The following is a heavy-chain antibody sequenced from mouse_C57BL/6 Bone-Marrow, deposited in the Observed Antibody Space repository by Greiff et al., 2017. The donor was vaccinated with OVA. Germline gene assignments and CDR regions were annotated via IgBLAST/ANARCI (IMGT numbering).Heavy chain of an antibody. Sequence: QVQLKESGPGLVAPSQILSITCTVSGFSLTSYAISWVRQPPGKGLEWLGVIWTGGGTNYNSALKSRLSISKDNSKSQVFLKMNSLQTDDTARYYCARKGDYGSSQRYWYFDVWGTGTTVTVSS. D-gene: IGHD1-1*01. J-gene: IGHJ1*03. CDR3: ARKGDYGSSQRYWYFDV. CDR1: GFSLTSYA. V-gene: IGHV2-9-1*01. CDR2: IWTGGGT.